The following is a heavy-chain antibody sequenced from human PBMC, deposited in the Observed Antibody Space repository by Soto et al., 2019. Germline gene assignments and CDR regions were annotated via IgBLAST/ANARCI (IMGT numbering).Heavy chain of an antibody. J-gene: IGHJ4*02. V-gene: IGHV1-18*01. CDR2: ISAYNGNT. CDR3: ARGLAAGDY. D-gene: IGHD6-13*01. Sequence: GASVKVSCKASGYTFTSYGISWVRQAPGQGLEWMGWISAYNGNTNYAQELQGRVTMARDTFTNTAYMELSSLRSDDTAMYYCARGLAAGDYWGQGTLVTVSS. CDR1: GYTFTSYG.